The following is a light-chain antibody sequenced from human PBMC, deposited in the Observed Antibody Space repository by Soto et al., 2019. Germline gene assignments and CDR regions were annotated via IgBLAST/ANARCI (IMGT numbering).Light chain of an antibody. CDR3: ETWDSNTHTV. CDR1: NGHSSYI. J-gene: IGLJ3*02. Sequence: QSVLTQSSSASASLGSSVKLTCTLGNGHSSYIIAWHQQQPGDAPRYLMKLEGSGSYNKGSGVPDRFSGSSSGADRYLTISNLQFKDEADYYCETWDSNTHTVFGGGAKVTVL. CDR2: LEGSGSY. V-gene: IGLV4-60*02.